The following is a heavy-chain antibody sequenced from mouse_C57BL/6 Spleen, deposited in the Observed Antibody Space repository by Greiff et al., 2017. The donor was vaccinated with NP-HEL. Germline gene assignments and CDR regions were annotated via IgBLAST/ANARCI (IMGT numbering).Heavy chain of an antibody. J-gene: IGHJ2*01. D-gene: IGHD4-1*01. CDR2: INYDGSST. V-gene: IGHV5-16*01. CDR1: GFTFSDYY. Sequence: EVQRVESEGGLVQPGSSMKLSCTASGFTFSDYYMAWVRQVPEKGLEWVANINYDGSSTYYLDSLKSRFIISRDNAKNILYLQMSSLKSEDTATYYCARNWDYYFDYWGQGTTLTVSS. CDR3: ARNWDYYFDY.